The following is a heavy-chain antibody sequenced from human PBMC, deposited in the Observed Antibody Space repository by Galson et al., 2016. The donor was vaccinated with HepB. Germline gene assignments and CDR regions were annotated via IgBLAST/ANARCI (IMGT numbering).Heavy chain of an antibody. CDR2: ISGSGGST. J-gene: IGHJ4*02. Sequence: SLRLSCAVSGFTFSSYAMSWVRQAPGKGLEWVSSISGSGGSTFCADSVKGWFTISRDNSKNTLYLQMNSLRAEDTAVYYCAKARDGLRYFDWYYFDYWGQGTLVTVSS. CDR3: AKARDGLRYFDWYYFDY. V-gene: IGHV3-23*01. D-gene: IGHD3-9*01. CDR1: GFTFSSYA.